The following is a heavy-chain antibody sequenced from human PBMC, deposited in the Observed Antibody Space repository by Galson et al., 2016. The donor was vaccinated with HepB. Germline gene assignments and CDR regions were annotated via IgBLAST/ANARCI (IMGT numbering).Heavy chain of an antibody. Sequence: SLRLSCAVSGFTFSNYAMNWVRQAPGKGLQYVSAISNNGGSTHYADSVKGRFTISRDNSKNTLYLHMRSLRAEDAAVYYCVKDFGYSYGEPFFDYWGQGTLVTVSS. CDR3: VKDFGYSYGEPFFDY. CDR1: GFTFSNYA. J-gene: IGHJ4*02. CDR2: ISNNGGST. V-gene: IGHV3-64D*06. D-gene: IGHD5-18*01.